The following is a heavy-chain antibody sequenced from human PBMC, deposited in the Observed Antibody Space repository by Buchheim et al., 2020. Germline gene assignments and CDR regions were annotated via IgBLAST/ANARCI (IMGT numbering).Heavy chain of an antibody. Sequence: QLQLQESGPGLVRPSETLSLTCSVSGGSIGSATYYWGWFRQSPGKGLEWIGSIKDSGSTFYNPSLKSRVAISADTYKAQFFLNLNSVTAADTAVYYCARDFGYWGQGIL. CDR1: GGSIGSATYY. CDR3: ARDFGY. V-gene: IGHV4-39*02. J-gene: IGHJ4*02. CDR2: IKDSGST. D-gene: IGHD3-10*01.